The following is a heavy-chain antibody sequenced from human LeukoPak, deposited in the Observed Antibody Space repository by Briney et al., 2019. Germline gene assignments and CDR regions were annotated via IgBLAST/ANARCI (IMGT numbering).Heavy chain of an antibody. J-gene: IGHJ4*02. CDR1: GYTFTGYY. CDR2: INASSGGT. CDR3: ARGPRAGMITFGGVIAYFDY. V-gene: IGHV1-2*02. Sequence: ASVKVSCKALGYTFTGYYMHWVRQAPGQGLEWMGWINASSGGTNYAQKFQGRVTMTRDTSISTAYMELSRLRSDDTAVYYCARGPRAGMITFGGVIAYFDYWGQGTLVTVSS. D-gene: IGHD3-16*02.